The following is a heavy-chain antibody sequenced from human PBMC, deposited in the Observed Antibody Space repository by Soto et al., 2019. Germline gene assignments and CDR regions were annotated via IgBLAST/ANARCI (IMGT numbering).Heavy chain of an antibody. CDR1: GFTFSTYS. D-gene: IGHD4-17*01. V-gene: IGHV3-48*01. CDR2: ISITGETT. CDR3: ARDVRLPDY. Sequence: EVHMVESGGGLGPPGGSLRLSCAASGFTFSTYSMNWVRQAQGKGLEWVSFISITGETTYYEDSVKGRLTNSRDNAKNSLVLRMNSLAAEDTAVYYCARDVRLPDYWGQGTLVTVSS. J-gene: IGHJ4*02.